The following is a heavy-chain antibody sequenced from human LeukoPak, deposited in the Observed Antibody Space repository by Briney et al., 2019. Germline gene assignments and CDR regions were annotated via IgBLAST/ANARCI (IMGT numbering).Heavy chain of an antibody. J-gene: IGHJ4*02. CDR2: ISSGSSYI. CDR3: ARDLVVVAAPFDY. V-gene: IGHV3-21*01. Sequence: GGSLRLSCAASGFTFSSYSMNWVRQAPGKGLEWVSSISSGSSYIYYADSVKGRFTISRDNAKNSLYLQMNSLRAEDTAVYYCARDLVVVAAPFDYWGQGTLVTVSS. D-gene: IGHD2-15*01. CDR1: GFTFSSYS.